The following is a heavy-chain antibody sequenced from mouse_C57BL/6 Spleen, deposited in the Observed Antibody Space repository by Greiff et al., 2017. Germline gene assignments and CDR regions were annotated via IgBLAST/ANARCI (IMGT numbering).Heavy chain of an antibody. CDR2: ISSGGSYT. V-gene: IGHV5-6*01. CDR1: GFTFSSYG. J-gene: IGHJ2*01. D-gene: IGHD2-5*01. Sequence: EVHLVESGGDLVKPGGSLKLSCAASGFTFSSYGMSWVRQTPDKRLEWVATISSGGSYTYYPDSVKGRFTISRDNAKNTLYLQMSSLKSEDTAMYYCARQDYSNYEGTDYWGQGTTLTVSS. CDR3: ARQDYSNYEGTDY.